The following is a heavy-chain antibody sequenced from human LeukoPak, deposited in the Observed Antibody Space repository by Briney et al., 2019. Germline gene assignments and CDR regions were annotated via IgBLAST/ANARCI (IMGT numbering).Heavy chain of an antibody. CDR3: AGNYYYYMDV. Sequence: GGSLSLSCAASRFTVSSNYMSCVRQAPGRGLEWGTVIYSGGSTYYADSVNGRFTISRDNSKNTLYLQMNSLRAEDTAVYYCAGNYYYYMDVWGKGTTVTVSS. CDR2: IYSGGST. V-gene: IGHV3-53*01. J-gene: IGHJ6*03. CDR1: RFTVSSNY.